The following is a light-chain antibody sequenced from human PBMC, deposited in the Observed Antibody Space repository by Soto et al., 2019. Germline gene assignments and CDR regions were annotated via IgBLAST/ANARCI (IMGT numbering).Light chain of an antibody. CDR1: QSVSNAY. J-gene: IGKJ1*01. Sequence: EIVLTQSPGTLSLSPRERATLSCRASQSVSNAYLAWYQHKVGQSPRLLIYGASNRAPGIPDRFSGSGSGTDFTLTISRLEPEDFAVYYCQQYAASPRTFGQGPQVEVK. CDR3: QQYAASPRT. CDR2: GAS. V-gene: IGKV3-20*01.